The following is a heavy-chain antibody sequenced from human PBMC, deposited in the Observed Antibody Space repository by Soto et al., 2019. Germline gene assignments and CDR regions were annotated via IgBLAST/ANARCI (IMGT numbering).Heavy chain of an antibody. V-gene: IGHV4-34*01. D-gene: IGHD6-13*01. CDR1: GGSFSGYY. CDR2: INHSGST. Sequence: SETLSLTCAVYGGSFSGYYWSWIRQPPGKGLEWIGEINHSGSTNYNPSLKSRVTISVDTSKNQLSLKLSSVTAADTAVYYCARVLPIAAAGTPTQETNYYYYYMDVWGKGTTVTVSS. J-gene: IGHJ6*03. CDR3: ARVLPIAAAGTPTQETNYYYYYMDV.